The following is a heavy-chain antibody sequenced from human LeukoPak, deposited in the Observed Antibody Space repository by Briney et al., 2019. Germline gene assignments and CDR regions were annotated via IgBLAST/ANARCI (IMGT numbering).Heavy chain of an antibody. CDR3: AKDLNRGLPDY. J-gene: IGHJ4*02. V-gene: IGHV3-30*18. CDR2: VSYDGSK. D-gene: IGHD2-21*01. CDR1: GFTFSSYG. Sequence: QPGGSLRLSCAASGFTFSSYGMHWVRQAPGKGLEWVAVVSYDGSKYYADSVKGRFTISRDNSKNTLYLQMSSLRAKDTAVYYCAKDLNRGLPDYWGQGTLVTVSS.